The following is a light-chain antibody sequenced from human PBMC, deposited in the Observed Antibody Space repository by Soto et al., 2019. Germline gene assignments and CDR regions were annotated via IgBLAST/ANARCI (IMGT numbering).Light chain of an antibody. CDR1: QSVSSY. CDR2: DAS. V-gene: IGKV3-11*01. J-gene: IGKJ1*01. CDR3: QQRSNWPRT. Sequence: EIVLTQSPATLSLSPGERATLSCRASQSVSSYLAWYQQKPGQAPRLLIYDASNRATGIPARFSGSGSGTDFTLTISSLEPEDFAVYYCQQRSNWPRTFGQGTKLXI.